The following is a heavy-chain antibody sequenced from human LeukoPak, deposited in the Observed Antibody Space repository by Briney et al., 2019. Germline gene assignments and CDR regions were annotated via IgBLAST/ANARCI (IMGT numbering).Heavy chain of an antibody. CDR1: GYTFTSYG. CDR2: ISAYNGDT. J-gene: IGHJ3*02. Sequence: GASVKVSCKASGYTFTSYGISWVRQAPGQGLEWMGWISAYNGDTNYAQKLQGRVTMTTETSTSTAYMELRSLRSDDTAVYYCASLKNYYDSSGNLVTDAFDIWGQGTMVTVSS. CDR3: ASLKNYYDSSGNLVTDAFDI. V-gene: IGHV1-18*01. D-gene: IGHD3-22*01.